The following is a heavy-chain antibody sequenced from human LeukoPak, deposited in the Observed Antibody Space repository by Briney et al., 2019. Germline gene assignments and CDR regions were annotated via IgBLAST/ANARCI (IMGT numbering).Heavy chain of an antibody. Sequence: SETLSPTCSVSGVSITSYYWNWIRQSPGKGLEWLGNIHSRGTTNYNPSLKSRVTLSLDTSKSQFALKVTSVTAADTAVYYCARDEYGDFHGFDYWGQGTLVTVSS. D-gene: IGHD4-17*01. J-gene: IGHJ4*02. CDR2: IHSRGTT. V-gene: IGHV4-59*13. CDR3: ARDEYGDFHGFDY. CDR1: GVSITSYY.